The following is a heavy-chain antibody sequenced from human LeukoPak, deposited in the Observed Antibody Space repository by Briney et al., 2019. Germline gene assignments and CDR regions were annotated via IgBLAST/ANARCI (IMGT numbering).Heavy chain of an antibody. CDR2: INHSGST. Sequence: SETLSLTCAVYGGSFSGYYWSWIRQPPGKGLEWIGEINHSGSTNYNPSLKSRVTISVDTSENQFSLKLSSVTAADTAVYYCARESDLHFDYWGQGTLVTVSS. J-gene: IGHJ4*02. CDR3: ARESDLHFDY. CDR1: GGSFSGYY. V-gene: IGHV4-34*01.